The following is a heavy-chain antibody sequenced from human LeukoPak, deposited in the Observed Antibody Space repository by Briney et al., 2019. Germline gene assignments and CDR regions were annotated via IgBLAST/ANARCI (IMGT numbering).Heavy chain of an antibody. V-gene: IGHV3-49*03. J-gene: IGHJ4*02. CDR1: GLTFGDYA. CDR2: IRSKAYGGTT. D-gene: IGHD2-2*01. Sequence: GRSLRLSCTASGLTFGDYALSWFRQAPGKGLEWVGFIRSKAYGGTTEYAASVKGRFTISRDDSKSIAYLQMNSLKTEDTAVYYCTRSKGGKGYQSPAYWGQGTLVTVSS. CDR3: TRSKGGKGYQSPAY.